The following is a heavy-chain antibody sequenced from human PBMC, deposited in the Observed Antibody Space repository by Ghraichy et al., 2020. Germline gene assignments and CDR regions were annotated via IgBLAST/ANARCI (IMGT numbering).Heavy chain of an antibody. CDR2: INAYNGNT. Sequence: ASVKVSCKASGYTFTSYGISWVRQAPGQGLEWMGWINAYNGNTNYAQKLQGRVTMTTDTSTSTAYMELRSLRSDDTAVYYCSRDRVALSPTYYGSGEGGFDYWGQGTLVTVSS. D-gene: IGHD3-10*01. J-gene: IGHJ4*02. CDR1: GYTFTSYG. V-gene: IGHV1-18*04. CDR3: SRDRVALSPTYYGSGEGGFDY.